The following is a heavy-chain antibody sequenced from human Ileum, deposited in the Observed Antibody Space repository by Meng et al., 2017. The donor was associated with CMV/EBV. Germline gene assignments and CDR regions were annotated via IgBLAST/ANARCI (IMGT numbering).Heavy chain of an antibody. CDR3: PGPHGDSGGTYLDY. CDR2: IDRHDDN. CDR1: GFSLSTNGMR. J-gene: IGHJ4*02. V-gene: IGHV2-70D*14. Sequence: SGPTLVKPTQTLTLTRTFPGFSLSTNGMRVSWIRQPPGKALEWLARIDRHDDNIYNTSLKTRRTIPKDTTKNQMVLSMTNMDPMDTATYYCPGPHGDSGGTYLDYWGQGVLVTVSS. D-gene: IGHD4-17*01.